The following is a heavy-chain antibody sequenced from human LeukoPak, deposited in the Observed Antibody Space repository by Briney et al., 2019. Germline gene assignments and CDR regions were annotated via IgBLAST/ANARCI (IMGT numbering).Heavy chain of an antibody. J-gene: IGHJ6*02. V-gene: IGHV6-1*01. Sequence: SQTLSLTCAISGDSISRNTITWNWIRQSPSRGLEWLGRTYYKSEWYNDYAVSVKSRIIINPDTSKNQFSLQLNSVTPEDTAVYYCARGEEGSSWGGMDVWGQGTTVTVSS. CDR1: GDSISRNTIT. D-gene: IGHD6-13*01. CDR2: TYYKSEWYN. CDR3: ARGEEGSSWGGMDV.